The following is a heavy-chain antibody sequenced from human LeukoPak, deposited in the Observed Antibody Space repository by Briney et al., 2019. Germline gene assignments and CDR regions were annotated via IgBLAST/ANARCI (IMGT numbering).Heavy chain of an antibody. CDR3: AKDRLGAMMYFDF. CDR1: GFTFSTYS. CDR2: ISSSDDYT. Sequence: PGGSLRLSCEASGFTFSTYSMNWVRQAPGKGLEWVSSISSSDDYTYYADSVKGRVTISRDNSKNTLYLQVNSLRVEDTAVYYCAKDRLGAMMYFDFWGQGTLVTVSS. D-gene: IGHD1-26*01. J-gene: IGHJ4*02. V-gene: IGHV3-23*01.